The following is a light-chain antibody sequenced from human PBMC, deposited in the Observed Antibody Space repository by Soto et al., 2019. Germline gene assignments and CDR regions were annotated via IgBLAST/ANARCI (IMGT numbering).Light chain of an antibody. CDR2: DAS. CDR3: QQYDNYPLT. J-gene: IGKJ4*01. CDR1: QSVRSW. V-gene: IGKV1-5*01. Sequence: DIQMTQSPSTLSASVGDRVTNTCRASQSVRSWLAWYQQKPGRAPKFLIYDASSLESGVPSRFSGSGSGTEFTLTISNLQPDDFATYYCQQYDNYPLTFGGGTKVDI.